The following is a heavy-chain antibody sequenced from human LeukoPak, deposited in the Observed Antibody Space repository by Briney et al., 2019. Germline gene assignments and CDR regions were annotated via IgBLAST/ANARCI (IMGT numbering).Heavy chain of an antibody. CDR2: ISGVNT. Sequence: GGSLRLSCATSGLAFSNYAMSWFRQAPGKGLEWVSGISGVNTYYADSVKGRFTISRDNSKNVLYVQMNRLRVEDTAVSFCAKDVCTSPRCLLYSDSWGQGTLVTVSS. J-gene: IGHJ4*02. V-gene: IGHV3-23*01. D-gene: IGHD2-8*01. CDR1: GLAFSNYA. CDR3: AKDVCTSPRCLLYSDS.